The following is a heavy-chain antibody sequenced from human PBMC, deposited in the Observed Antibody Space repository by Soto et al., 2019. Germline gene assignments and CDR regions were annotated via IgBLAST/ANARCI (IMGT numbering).Heavy chain of an antibody. CDR3: ARDLSPIVVVPAAMRDENAFDI. Sequence: GGSLRLSCAASGFTFSSCAMGWVRQAPGKGLEWVSDIIGSSGSTYYADSVKGRFTISRDNAKNSLYLQMNSLRAEDTAVYYCARDLSPIVVVPAAMRDENAFDIWGQGTMVTVSS. V-gene: IGHV3-23*01. CDR1: GFTFSSCA. J-gene: IGHJ3*02. CDR2: IIGSSGST. D-gene: IGHD2-2*01.